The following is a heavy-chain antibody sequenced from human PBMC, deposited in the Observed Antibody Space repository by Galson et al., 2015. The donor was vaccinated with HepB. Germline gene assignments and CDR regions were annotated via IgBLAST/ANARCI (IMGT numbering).Heavy chain of an antibody. D-gene: IGHD2-2*01. CDR2: IIGSGGSA. CDR1: GFTFSSYA. Sequence: SLRLSCAASGFTFSSYAMSWVRQAPGKGPEWVSSIIGSGGSAYYADSVMGRFTISRDNSKNTLYLQMNSLRADDTAVYYCAKDTAFLGCTTTSCYPTDYYFMDVWGKGTTVTVSS. J-gene: IGHJ6*03. V-gene: IGHV3-23*01. CDR3: AKDTAFLGCTTTSCYPTDYYFMDV.